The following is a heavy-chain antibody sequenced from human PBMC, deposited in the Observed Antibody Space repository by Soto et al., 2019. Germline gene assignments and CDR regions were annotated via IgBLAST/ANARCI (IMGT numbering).Heavy chain of an antibody. CDR2: IYYSGST. Sequence: QVQLQESGPGLVKPSQTLSLTCTVSGGSITSGGYCWTWIRQHPVRGLEWMGHIYYSGSTSYNPSLKSRVTISIDTSKNQFSLKLTSVTAADTAVYYCARDGDYFGSGIPPLLSRWGQGTLVTVSS. D-gene: IGHD3-10*01. V-gene: IGHV4-31*03. CDR3: ARDGDYFGSGIPPLLSR. CDR1: GGSITSGGYC. J-gene: IGHJ4*02.